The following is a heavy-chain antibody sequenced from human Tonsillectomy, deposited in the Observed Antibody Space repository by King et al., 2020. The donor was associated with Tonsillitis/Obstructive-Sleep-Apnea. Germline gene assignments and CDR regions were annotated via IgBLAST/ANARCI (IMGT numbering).Heavy chain of an antibody. J-gene: IGHJ5*02. V-gene: IGHV4-59*01. CDR1: SGSISSYY. CDR3: AREVAAAGSDWFDP. D-gene: IGHD6-13*01. CDR2: IYYSGRT. Sequence: VPLQESGPGLVKPSETLSLTCTVSSGSISSYYWSWIRPPPGKGLEWIGYIYYSGRTNYNPSLKSRVTISVDTSKNQFSLKLRSVTAADTAVYYCAREVAAAGSDWFDPWGQGTLVTVSS.